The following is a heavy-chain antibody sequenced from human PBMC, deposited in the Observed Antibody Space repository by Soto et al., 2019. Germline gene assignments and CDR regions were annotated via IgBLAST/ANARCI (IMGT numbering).Heavy chain of an antibody. J-gene: IGHJ4*02. V-gene: IGHV4-59*08. CDR2: IYYSGST. CDR3: ARRHGSAIDY. CDR1: GGSISSYY. Sequence: PSETLSLTCTVSGGSISSYYWSWIRQPPGKGLEWIGYIYYSGSTNYNPSLKSRVTISVDTSKNQFSLKLSSVTAADTAVYYCARRHGSAIDYWGQGTLVTVSS. D-gene: IGHD1-26*01.